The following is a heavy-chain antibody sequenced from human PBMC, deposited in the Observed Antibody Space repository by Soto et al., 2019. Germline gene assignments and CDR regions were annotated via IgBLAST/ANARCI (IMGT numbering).Heavy chain of an antibody. Sequence: EEQLVESGGGLVQPGGSLRLSCAASGFTFGDLWFHWVRQVPGKGPLWVSRINGDGTSIKYADSVQGRITISKDNANNMLYLQMSSLRAEDTAVYYCARVKGGSGGAGDPLDLWGQGTLVTVSS. CDR3: ARVKGGSGGAGDPLDL. J-gene: IGHJ5*02. CDR2: INGDGTSI. D-gene: IGHD2-15*01. V-gene: IGHV3-74*03. CDR1: GFTFGDLW.